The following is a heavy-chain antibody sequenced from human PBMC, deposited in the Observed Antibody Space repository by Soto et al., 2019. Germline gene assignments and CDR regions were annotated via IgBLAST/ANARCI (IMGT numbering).Heavy chain of an antibody. Sequence: PGGSLRLSCAASGFTFSSYEMNWVRQAPGKGLEWVSYISSSGSTIYYADSVKGRFTISRDNAKNSLYLQMNSLRAEDTAVYYCARGTYYYDSSGQFDYWGQGTLVTVS. CDR2: ISSSGSTI. V-gene: IGHV3-48*03. CDR1: GFTFSSYE. D-gene: IGHD3-22*01. J-gene: IGHJ4*02. CDR3: ARGTYYYDSSGQFDY.